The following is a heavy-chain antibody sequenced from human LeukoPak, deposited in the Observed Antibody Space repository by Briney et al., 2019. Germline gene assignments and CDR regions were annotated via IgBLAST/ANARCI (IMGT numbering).Heavy chain of an antibody. J-gene: IGHJ6*03. CDR3: VREGYYYYYMDV. CDR2: IYYSGST. Sequence: SETLSLTCTVSGGSISSSSYYWGWIRQPPGKGLEWIGSIYYSGSTNYNPSLNSRVTMSVDTSKNQFSLKLSSVTAADTAVYYCVREGYYYYYMDVWGKGTTVTISS. CDR1: GGSISSSSYY. V-gene: IGHV4-39*07.